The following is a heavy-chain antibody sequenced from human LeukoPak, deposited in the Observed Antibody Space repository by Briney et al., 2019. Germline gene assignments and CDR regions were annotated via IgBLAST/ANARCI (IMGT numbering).Heavy chain of an antibody. CDR1: GGSINSFY. V-gene: IGHV4-4*07. CDR3: ARRMYCSSTSCYRSRAVGYFDL. CDR2: IYASGNT. Sequence: SETLSLTCTVSGGSINSFYWSWIRRPAGRGLEWIGRIYASGNTNYNPSLKSRVTISVDTSKNQFSLKLSSVTAADTAVYYCARRMYCSSTSCYRSRAVGYFDLWGRGTLVTVSS. J-gene: IGHJ2*01. D-gene: IGHD2-2*01.